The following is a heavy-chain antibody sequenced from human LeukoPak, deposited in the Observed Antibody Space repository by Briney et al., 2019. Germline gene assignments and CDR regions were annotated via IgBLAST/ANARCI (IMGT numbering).Heavy chain of an antibody. J-gene: IGHJ4*02. Sequence: GASVKVSCKASGYTFTGYYVHWVRQAPGQGLEWMGYINPNSGGTNYAPKFQGRVIMTRDTSVTTAYMELSRLRSDDTAVYYCASYGSGSYYDPLFDYWGQGTLVTVSS. CDR1: GYTFTGYY. D-gene: IGHD3-10*01. CDR3: ASYGSGSYYDPLFDY. V-gene: IGHV1-2*02. CDR2: INPNSGGT.